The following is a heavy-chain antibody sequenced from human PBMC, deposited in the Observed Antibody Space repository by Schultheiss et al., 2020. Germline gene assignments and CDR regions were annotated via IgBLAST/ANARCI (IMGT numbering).Heavy chain of an antibody. CDR3: AKDRGCTNGVCYSVRLDY. Sequence: GGSLRLSCAASGFTFSSYSMNWVRQAPGKGLEWVSSISSSSSYIYYADSVKGRFTISRDNAKNTLYLQMNSLRAEDTAVYYCAKDRGCTNGVCYSVRLDYWGQGTLVTVSS. CDR2: ISSSSSYI. CDR1: GFTFSSYS. J-gene: IGHJ4*02. D-gene: IGHD2-8*01. V-gene: IGHV3-21*04.